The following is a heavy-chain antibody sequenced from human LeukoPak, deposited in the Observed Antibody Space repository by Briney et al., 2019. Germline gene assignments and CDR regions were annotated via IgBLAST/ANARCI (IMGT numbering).Heavy chain of an antibody. CDR2: INPNSGGT. CDR3: ARVYTTVTTTEAFDI. Sequence: ASVKVSCRASGYTFTGYYMHWVRQAPGQGLEWMGWINPNSGGTNYAQKFQGRVTMTRDTSISTAYMELSRLRSDDTAVYYCARVYTTVTTTEAFDIWGQGTMVTVSS. V-gene: IGHV1-2*02. D-gene: IGHD4-11*01. J-gene: IGHJ3*02. CDR1: GYTFTGYY.